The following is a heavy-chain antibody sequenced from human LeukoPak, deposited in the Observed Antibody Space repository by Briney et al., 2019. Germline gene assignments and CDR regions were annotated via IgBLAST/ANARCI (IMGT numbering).Heavy chain of an antibody. CDR1: GFTFSSYG. J-gene: IGHJ4*02. CDR2: ISYDGRNK. Sequence: PRGSPRLSCAASGFTFSSYGMHWVRQAPGKGLEWVAVISYDGRNKYYADSVKGPFTISRDNSKNTLYLQMNSLRAEDTAVYYCAKEGRGYSHGYFDYWGQGTTVSLSS. CDR3: AKEGRGYSHGYFDY. D-gene: IGHD5-18*01. V-gene: IGHV3-30*18.